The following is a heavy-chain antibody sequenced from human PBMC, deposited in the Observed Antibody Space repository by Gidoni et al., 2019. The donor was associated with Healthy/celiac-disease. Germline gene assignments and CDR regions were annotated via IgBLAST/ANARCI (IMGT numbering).Heavy chain of an antibody. CDR2: IWYDGSNK. J-gene: IGHJ3*02. Sequence: QVQLVESGGGVVQPGRSLSLSCAASGFTFSSYGMHWVRQAPGKGLVWVAVIWYDGSNKYYADSVKGRFTISRDNSKNTLYLQMNSLRAEDTAVYYCARGLTTVTTKDAFDIWGQGTMVTVSS. CDR3: ARGLTTVTTKDAFDI. CDR1: GFTFSSYG. V-gene: IGHV3-33*01. D-gene: IGHD4-17*01.